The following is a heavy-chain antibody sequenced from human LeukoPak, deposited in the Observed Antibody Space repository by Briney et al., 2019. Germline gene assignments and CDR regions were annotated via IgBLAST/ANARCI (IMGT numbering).Heavy chain of an antibody. Sequence: GGSLRLSCAASGFTFSSYAMSWVRQAPGKGREWVSAISGSGGSTYYADSVKGRFTISRDNSKNTLYLQMNSLRAEDTAVYYCAKGGNDYGDEGYYFDYWGQGTLVTVSS. CDR1: GFTFSSYA. CDR2: ISGSGGST. CDR3: AKGGNDYGDEGYYFDY. V-gene: IGHV3-23*01. J-gene: IGHJ4*02. D-gene: IGHD4-17*01.